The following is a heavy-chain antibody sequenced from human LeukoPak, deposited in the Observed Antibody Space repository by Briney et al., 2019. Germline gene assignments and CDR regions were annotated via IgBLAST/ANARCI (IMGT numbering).Heavy chain of an antibody. Sequence: SETLSLTCTVSGGSISSYYWSWIRQPPGKGLEWVGYIYYSGSTNYNPSLKSRVTISVDTSKNQFSLKLSSVTAADTAVYYCARAPSGGSIDYWGQGTLVTVSS. CDR1: GGSISSYY. V-gene: IGHV4-59*01. D-gene: IGHD2-15*01. J-gene: IGHJ4*02. CDR3: ARAPSGGSIDY. CDR2: IYYSGST.